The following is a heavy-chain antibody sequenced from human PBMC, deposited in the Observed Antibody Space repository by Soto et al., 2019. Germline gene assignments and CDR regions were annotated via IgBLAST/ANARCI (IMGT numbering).Heavy chain of an antibody. V-gene: IGHV3-33*01. D-gene: IGHD6-19*01. CDR1: GFTFSDYV. Sequence: PGGSLRPSCAASGFTFSDYVMHWGRQAPGKGMEWVAVIWYDGSNKYYADSVKGRFTISRDNSKNTLYLQMNSLRAEDTAVYYCARDDIPGRAVAIYGMDVWGQGTTVTVSS. CDR2: IWYDGSNK. CDR3: ARDDIPGRAVAIYGMDV. J-gene: IGHJ6*02.